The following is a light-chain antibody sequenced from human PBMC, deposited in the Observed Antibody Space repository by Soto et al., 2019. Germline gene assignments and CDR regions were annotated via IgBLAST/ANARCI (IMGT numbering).Light chain of an antibody. Sequence: QSVLTQPPSVSGSPGQSVTISCTGTSSDVGKYDRVSWYQQPPGTAPRLIMYEVTNRPSGVPARFSGSKSGNTASLTISGLQAEDEADYFCSSYTSASRDVFGAGNKVTVL. CDR1: SSDVGKYDR. CDR3: SSYTSASRDV. V-gene: IGLV2-18*02. J-gene: IGLJ1*01. CDR2: EVT.